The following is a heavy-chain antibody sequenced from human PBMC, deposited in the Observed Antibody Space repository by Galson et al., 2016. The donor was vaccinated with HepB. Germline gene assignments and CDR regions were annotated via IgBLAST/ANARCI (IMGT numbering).Heavy chain of an antibody. Sequence: QSGAEVKKPGESLKISCKGPGYSFTSYWIGWVRQMPGKGLEWMGTIYPGDSDTRYSPSFQGQVTISADKSISTAYLQWSSLKASDTAMYYCARRGGDGYRGQKWFDPWGQGTLVTVSS. D-gene: IGHD5-24*01. CDR3: ARRGGDGYRGQKWFDP. CDR2: IYPGDSDT. V-gene: IGHV5-51*01. CDR1: GYSFTSYW. J-gene: IGHJ5*02.